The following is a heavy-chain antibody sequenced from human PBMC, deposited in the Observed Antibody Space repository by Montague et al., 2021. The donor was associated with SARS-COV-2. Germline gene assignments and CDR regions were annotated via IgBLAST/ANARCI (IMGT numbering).Heavy chain of an antibody. D-gene: IGHD3-9*01. CDR1: RGSFSNYY. V-gene: IGHV4-34*01. CDR2: INQCGAP. Sequence: SETLSLTCAVSRGSFSNYYWTWIRQSAGKGLEWIGEINQCGAPNXTPSLKSRVTISLDTSKKQISLKLNSVTVADTAVFFCARGRPVQGSFRHFDSISSGALDIWAQGSLVIVSS. J-gene: IGHJ3*02. CDR3: ARGRPVQGSFRHFDSISSGALDI.